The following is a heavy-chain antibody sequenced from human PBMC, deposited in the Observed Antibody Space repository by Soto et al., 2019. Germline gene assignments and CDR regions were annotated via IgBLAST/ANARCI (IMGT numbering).Heavy chain of an antibody. CDR1: GGSFSGYY. D-gene: IGHD4-17*01. CDR2: INHSGST. CDR3: ARGKDYGDYGRYFDY. Sequence: QVQLQQWGAGLLKPSETLSLTCAVYGGSFSGYYWSWIRQPPGKGLEWIGEINHSGSTNYNPSLKSRVTISEDTSKNQFSLKLSSVTAADTAVYYCARGKDYGDYGRYFDYWGQGTLVTVSS. V-gene: IGHV4-34*01. J-gene: IGHJ4*02.